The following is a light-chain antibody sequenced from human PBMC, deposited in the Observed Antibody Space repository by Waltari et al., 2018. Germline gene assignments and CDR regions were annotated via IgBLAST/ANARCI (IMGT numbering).Light chain of an antibody. Sequence: QSILTQPPSASGTPGQRVTISCSGSSPNIGSNSVSWYQEVPGTAPKLLIYRNNPRPSGVPDRFSGSKSGTSASLAISGLRSEDEAHYYCAAWDDSLSGHMVFGGGTKLTVL. CDR2: RNN. J-gene: IGLJ2*01. CDR3: AAWDDSLSGHMV. V-gene: IGLV1-47*01. CDR1: SPNIGSNS.